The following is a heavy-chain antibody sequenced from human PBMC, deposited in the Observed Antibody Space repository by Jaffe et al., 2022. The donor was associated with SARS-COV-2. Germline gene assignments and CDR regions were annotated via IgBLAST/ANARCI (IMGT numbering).Heavy chain of an antibody. CDR2: INPSGGST. D-gene: IGHD3-9*01. Sequence: QVQLVQSGAEVKKPGASVKVSCKASGYTFTSYYMHWVRQAPGQGLEWMGIINPSGGSTSYAQKFQGRVTMTRDTSTSTVYMELSSLRSEDTAVYYCARDIYDILTGYWGRQGWFDPWGQGTLVTVSS. CDR3: ARDIYDILTGYWGRQGWFDP. CDR1: GYTFTSYY. V-gene: IGHV1-46*01. J-gene: IGHJ5*02.